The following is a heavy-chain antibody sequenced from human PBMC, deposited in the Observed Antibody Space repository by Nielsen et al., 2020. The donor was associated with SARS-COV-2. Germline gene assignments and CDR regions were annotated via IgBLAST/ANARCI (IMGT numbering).Heavy chain of an antibody. D-gene: IGHD2-21*01. CDR3: ARIMVADIDY. Sequence: GESLKISCKGSGYSFTRFWINWVRQMPGKGLEWVGRIDPRDSYTSYSPSFQGHVTISADKSISTAYLQWSSLKASDTAMYYCARIMVADIDYWGQGTLVTVSS. V-gene: IGHV5-10-1*01. CDR1: GYSFTRFW. J-gene: IGHJ4*02. CDR2: IDPRDSYT.